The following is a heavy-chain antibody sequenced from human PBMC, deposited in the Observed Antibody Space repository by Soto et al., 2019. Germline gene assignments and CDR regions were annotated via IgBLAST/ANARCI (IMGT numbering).Heavy chain of an antibody. D-gene: IGHD2-2*01. CDR2: IYHSGST. CDR1: SGSISSSNW. CDR3: ARDVGYCSSTSCYAEYAFDI. V-gene: IGHV4-4*02. J-gene: IGHJ3*02. Sequence: QVQLQESGPGLVKPSGTLSLTCAVSSGSISSSNWWSWVRQPPGKGLEWIGEIYHSGSTNYNPSLKSRVTISVDKSKNQFSLKLSSVTAAETAVYYCARDVGYCSSTSCYAEYAFDIWGQGTMVTVSS.